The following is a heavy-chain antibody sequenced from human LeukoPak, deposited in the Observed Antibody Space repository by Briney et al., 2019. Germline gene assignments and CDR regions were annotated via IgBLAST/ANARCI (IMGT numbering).Heavy chain of an antibody. CDR1: GGSFSGYY. D-gene: IGHD1-26*01. Sequence: SETLSLTCAVYGGSFSGYYWSWIRQPPGKGLEWIGEINHSGSTNYNPSLKSRVTLSVDTSKNQFSLKLSSVTAADTAVYYCARGLVGANDYWGQGTLVTVSS. CDR3: ARGLVGANDY. J-gene: IGHJ4*02. CDR2: INHSGST. V-gene: IGHV4-34*01.